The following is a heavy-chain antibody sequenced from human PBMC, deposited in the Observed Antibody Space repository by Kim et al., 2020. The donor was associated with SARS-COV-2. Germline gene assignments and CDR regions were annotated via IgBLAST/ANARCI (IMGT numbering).Heavy chain of an antibody. CDR3: ARQQVADYYYYGMDV. V-gene: IGHV3-30-3*01. CDR1: GFTFSSYV. Sequence: GGSLRLSCAASGFTFSSYVMHWVRQAPGKGLEWVAGISHDGNNKYNADSVKGRLTISRDNSKNTLYLQMNSLRAEDTAVYYCARQQVADYYYYGMDVWGQGTTVTVSS. D-gene: IGHD6-13*01. J-gene: IGHJ6*02. CDR2: ISHDGNNK.